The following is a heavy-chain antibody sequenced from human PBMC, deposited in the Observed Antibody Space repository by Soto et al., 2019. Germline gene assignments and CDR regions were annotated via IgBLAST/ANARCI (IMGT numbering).Heavy chain of an antibody. CDR2: ISDDGDKV. D-gene: IGHD3-22*01. V-gene: IGHV3-30-3*01. J-gene: IGHJ3*02. CDR1: EFTFSDYA. Sequence: GGSLRLSCAASEFTFSDYAMHWVRQAPGKGLEWVAVISDDGDKVFYADSMKDRLTISRDNSKSTLFLQLTSLGPEDTALYYCARAHYHDSSGPNGHAFDIWGQGTLVTVS. CDR3: ARAHYHDSSGPNGHAFDI.